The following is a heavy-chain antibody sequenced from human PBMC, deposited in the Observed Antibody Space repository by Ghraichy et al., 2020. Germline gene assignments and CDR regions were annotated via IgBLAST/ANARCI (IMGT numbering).Heavy chain of an antibody. CDR1: GVSISSSSYY. D-gene: IGHD1-7*01. CDR2: IYYSGIT. V-gene: IGHV4-39*07. CDR3: AREGITGTRALDY. Sequence: SETLSLTCTVSGVSISSSSYYFSWIRQPPGKGLDWIGSIYYSGITYHNPSLKSRVTISVDTSKKQFSLKLSSVTAADTAVYYCAREGITGTRALDYWGQGTLVTVYS. J-gene: IGHJ4*02.